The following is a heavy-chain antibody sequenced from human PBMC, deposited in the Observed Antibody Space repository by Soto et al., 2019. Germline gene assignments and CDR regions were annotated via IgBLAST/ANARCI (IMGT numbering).Heavy chain of an antibody. CDR2: SIPIFGTA. CDR1: GGTFSSYA. CDR3: AGLPQMVFGVVITPNWFDP. D-gene: IGHD3-3*01. V-gene: IGHV1-69*01. Sequence: QVQLVQSGAEVKKPGSSVKVSCKASGGTFSSYAISWVRQAPGQGLEWMGGSIPIFGTANYAQKFQGRVTITADESTSTAYMELSSLRSEDTAVYYCAGLPQMVFGVVITPNWFDPWGQGTLVTVSS. J-gene: IGHJ5*02.